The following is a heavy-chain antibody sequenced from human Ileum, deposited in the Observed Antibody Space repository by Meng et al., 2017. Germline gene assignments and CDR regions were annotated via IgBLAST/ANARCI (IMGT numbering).Heavy chain of an antibody. CDR1: GGSFSGYY. CDR2: INHSGST. D-gene: IGHD3-10*01. J-gene: IGHJ4*02. V-gene: IGHV4-34*01. Sequence: QVQLQQWGAGLLKPSETLSLTCAFYGGSFSGYYWSWIRQPPGKGLGWIGEINHSGSTNYNPSLKSRVTISVDTSKNQFSLKLSSVTAADTAVYYCARGGGSTDYWGQGTLVTVSS. CDR3: ARGGGSTDY.